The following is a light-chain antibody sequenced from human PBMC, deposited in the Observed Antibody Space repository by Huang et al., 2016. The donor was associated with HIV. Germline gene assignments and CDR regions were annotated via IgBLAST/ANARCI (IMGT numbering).Light chain of an antibody. CDR1: QDISSA. J-gene: IGKJ5*01. CDR3: QQFNNYPIT. Sequence: AIQLTQSPSSLSASVGDRVTITCRASQDISSALAWYQQKPGKAPKLLIYDASSLESGVPSRFRGTGSRTDFTLTISSLQPEDFAAYYSQQFNNYPITFGQGTRLEIK. V-gene: IGKV1D-13*01. CDR2: DAS.